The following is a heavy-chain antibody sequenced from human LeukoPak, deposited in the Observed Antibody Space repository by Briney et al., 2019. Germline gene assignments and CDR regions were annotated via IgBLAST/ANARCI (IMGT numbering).Heavy chain of an antibody. CDR1: GFTFSSYG. CDR3: VRVATVVTLDNWFDP. V-gene: IGHV3-33*01. Sequence: GRSLRLSCAASGFTFSSYGMHWVRQAPGKGLEWVAVIWYDGSNKYYADSVKGRFTISRDNSKNTLYLQINSLRAEDTAVYYCVRVATVVTLDNWFDPWGQGTLVTVSS. CDR2: IWYDGSNK. J-gene: IGHJ5*02. D-gene: IGHD4-23*01.